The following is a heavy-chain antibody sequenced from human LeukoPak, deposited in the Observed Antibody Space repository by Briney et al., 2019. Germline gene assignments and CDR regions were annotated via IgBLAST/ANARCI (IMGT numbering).Heavy chain of an antibody. CDR2: IKQDGSEK. J-gene: IGHJ5*02. Sequence: GGSLRFSCAASGFTFSSYWMSWVRQAPGKGLEWVANIKQDGSEKYYVDSVKGRFTISRDNAKNSLYLQMNSLRAEDTAVYYCARDPRSAMVRGVKKNWFDPWGQGTLVTVSS. D-gene: IGHD3-10*01. CDR1: GFTFSSYW. CDR3: ARDPRSAMVRGVKKNWFDP. V-gene: IGHV3-7*01.